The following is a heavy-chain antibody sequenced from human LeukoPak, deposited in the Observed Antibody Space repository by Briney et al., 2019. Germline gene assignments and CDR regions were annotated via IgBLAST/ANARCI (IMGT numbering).Heavy chain of an antibody. V-gene: IGHV4-39*01. CDR3: ARHWTF. Sequence: PSETLSLTCTVSGGSITSTSYYWGWIRQPPGKGLEWMGSINYSGNTFYNPSLKGRILITVDTPTNQFSLTLRSVTAADSALYFCARHWTFWGQGILVTVSS. J-gene: IGHJ4*02. CDR2: INYSGNT. D-gene: IGHD1-1*01. CDR1: GGSITSTSYY.